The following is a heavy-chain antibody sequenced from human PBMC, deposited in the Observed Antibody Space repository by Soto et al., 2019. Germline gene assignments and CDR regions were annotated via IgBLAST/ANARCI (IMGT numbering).Heavy chain of an antibody. CDR3: ALSMVETPLSYDY. Sequence: QITLKESGPTLVKPTQTLTLPCSFSGLSLTTSAVGVGWIRQPPGKALAWLALFYWDDDNLYNPSLKSRLTITKDTSKTQVVLTMTNMDPVDTATYSCALSMVETPLSYDYWGQGTLVTVSS. J-gene: IGHJ4*02. V-gene: IGHV2-5*02. CDR1: GLSLTTSAVG. D-gene: IGHD2-15*01. CDR2: FYWDDDN.